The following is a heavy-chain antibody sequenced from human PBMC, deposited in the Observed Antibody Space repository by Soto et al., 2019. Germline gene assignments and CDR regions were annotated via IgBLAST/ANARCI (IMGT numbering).Heavy chain of an antibody. V-gene: IGHV4-4*02. Sequence: QVQLRESGPGLVEASGTLSLTCEVSTGSISSGNWWSWVRPPPGKGLEWIGEIYYTGATNYNPSLKSRITMTIDKSKDHFSLSLRSATAADTAVYYWARVFSSGSGWMYYFDFWGQGTLVSVSS. D-gene: IGHD6-25*01. CDR1: TGSISSGNW. J-gene: IGHJ4*02. CDR2: IYYTGAT. CDR3: ARVFSSGSGWMYYFDF.